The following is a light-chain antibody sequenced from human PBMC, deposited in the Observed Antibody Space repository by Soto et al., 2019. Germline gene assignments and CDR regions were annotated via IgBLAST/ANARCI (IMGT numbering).Light chain of an antibody. J-gene: IGKJ2*01. V-gene: IGKV3-20*01. CDR1: QSVSKNY. CDR3: HQYGYFHT. CDR2: GAS. Sequence: EIVLTQSPGTLSLSPGERATLSCRASQSVSKNYFAWNQQKLGQAPRLLIYGASSRATGIPDRFKGSGSGTDFTLNISRLEPEDFAVYYCHQYGYFHTFCQGTKLAIK.